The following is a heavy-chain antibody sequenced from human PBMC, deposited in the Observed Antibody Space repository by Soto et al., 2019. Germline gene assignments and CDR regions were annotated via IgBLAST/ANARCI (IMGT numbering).Heavy chain of an antibody. CDR2: VSGIFGTT. CDR1: GFTFRNDA. Sequence: GGSLRLSCAASGFTFRNDAMIWVRQAPVNGLEFVSSVSGIFGTTDYADSVKGRFTISRYNSMNTLYLQMNSLRAEDTAVYYFAKAKYYYHFWGQGTLVTVSS. J-gene: IGHJ4*02. CDR3: AKAKYYYHF. V-gene: IGHV3-23*01.